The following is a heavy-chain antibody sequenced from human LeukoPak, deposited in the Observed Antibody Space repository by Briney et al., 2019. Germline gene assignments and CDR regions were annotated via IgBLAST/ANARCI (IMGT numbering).Heavy chain of an antibody. J-gene: IGHJ4*02. CDR1: GGSISSSSYY. CDR2: IYYSGST. Sequence: PSETLSLTCTVSGGSISSSSYYWGWIRQPPGKGLEWIGCIYYSGSTYYNPSLKSRVTISVDTSKNQFSLKLTSVTAADTAVYYCGRVDDYNSLYWGQGTLVTVSS. CDR3: GRVDDYNSLY. V-gene: IGHV4-39*07. D-gene: IGHD5-24*01.